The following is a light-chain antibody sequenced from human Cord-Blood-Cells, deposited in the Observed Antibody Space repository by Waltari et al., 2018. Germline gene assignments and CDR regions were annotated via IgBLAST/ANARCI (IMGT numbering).Light chain of an antibody. Sequence: QSALTQPASVSGSPGQSITISCTGTSSAVGSYNLVSWYQQHQGKAPKLMIYEGSKRPSGVSNRFSGSKSGNTASLTISGLQAEDEADYYCCSYAGSSTVVFGGGTKLTVL. CDR1: SSAVGSYNL. CDR3: CSYAGSSTVV. J-gene: IGLJ2*01. V-gene: IGLV2-23*01. CDR2: EGS.